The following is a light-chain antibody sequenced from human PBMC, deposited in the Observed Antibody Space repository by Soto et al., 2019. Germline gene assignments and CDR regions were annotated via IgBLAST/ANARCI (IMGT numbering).Light chain of an antibody. CDR3: MQATHWPPYT. Sequence: EVVMTQSPRNLPVTLGQPASISCWSSQGLVYSDGNTYLNWFQQRPGHSPRRLLYKVSFRDSGVPDRFSGSGSGTASTLTISRVEAEDVGIYYCMQATHWPPYTFGQGTKVDIK. V-gene: IGKV2-30*01. CDR1: QGLVYSDGNTY. CDR2: KVS. J-gene: IGKJ2*01.